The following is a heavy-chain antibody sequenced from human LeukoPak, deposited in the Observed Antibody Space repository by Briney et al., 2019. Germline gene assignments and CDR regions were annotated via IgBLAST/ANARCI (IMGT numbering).Heavy chain of an antibody. CDR3: AREGTSEGGWYDP. Sequence: SETLSLTCTVPGGSISSYIWSWIRQPAGKGLGRIGRIYTSGSTNYNPSLQSRVTMSVDTSKNQFSLKLSSVTAADTAVYYCAREGTSEGGWYDPWGQGTLVTVSS. J-gene: IGHJ5*02. V-gene: IGHV4-4*07. D-gene: IGHD1-1*01. CDR2: IYTSGST. CDR1: GGSISSYI.